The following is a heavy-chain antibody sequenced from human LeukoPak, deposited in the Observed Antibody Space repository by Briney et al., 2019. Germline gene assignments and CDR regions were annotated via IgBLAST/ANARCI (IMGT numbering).Heavy chain of an antibody. Sequence: GGSLRLSCAASGFTFSSYGMPWVRQAPGKGLEWVAVISYDGSNKYYADSVKGRFTISRDNSKNTLYLQMNSLRAEDTAVYYCAKAQSGYFDYWGQGTLVTVSS. CDR3: AKAQSGYFDY. CDR1: GFTFSSYG. V-gene: IGHV3-30*18. J-gene: IGHJ4*02. D-gene: IGHD1-26*01. CDR2: ISYDGSNK.